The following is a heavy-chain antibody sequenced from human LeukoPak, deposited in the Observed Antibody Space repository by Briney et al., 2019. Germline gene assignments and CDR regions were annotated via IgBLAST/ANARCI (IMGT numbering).Heavy chain of an antibody. D-gene: IGHD6-13*01. CDR2: IRYDGSNK. CDR3: ARDPADSSSWYGISGWFDP. CDR1: GFTFSSYG. J-gene: IGHJ5*02. V-gene: IGHV3-30*02. Sequence: PGGSLRLSCGASGFTFSSYGMHWVRQAPGKGLEWVAFIRYDGSNKYYADSVKGRFTISRDNSKNTLYLQMNSLRAEDTAVYYCARDPADSSSWYGISGWFDPWGQGTLVTVSS.